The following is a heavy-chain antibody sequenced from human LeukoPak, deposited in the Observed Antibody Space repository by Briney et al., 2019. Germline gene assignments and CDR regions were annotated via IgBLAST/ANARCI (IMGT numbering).Heavy chain of an antibody. V-gene: IGHV3-48*03. J-gene: IGHJ6*02. Sequence: GGSLRLSCVASGFSFSSHEMNWVRQAPGKGLEWVSYISVSGSTIFYADSVKGRFTISRDDAQNSLYLQMNSLRAEDTAVYYCARDLNRFWSGYYTTPYYGMDVWGQGTTVTVSS. CDR2: ISVSGSTI. CDR1: GFSFSSHE. D-gene: IGHD3-3*01. CDR3: ARDLNRFWSGYYTTPYYGMDV.